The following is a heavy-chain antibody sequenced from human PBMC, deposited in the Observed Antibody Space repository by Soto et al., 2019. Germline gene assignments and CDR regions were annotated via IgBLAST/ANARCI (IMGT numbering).Heavy chain of an antibody. V-gene: IGHV1-18*01. D-gene: IGHD6-13*01. J-gene: IGHJ3*02. Sequence: ASVKVSCKASGYTFTSYGISWVRQAPGQGLEWMGWISAYNGNTNYAQKLQGRVTMTTDTSTSTAYMELRSLRSDDTAVYYCASSSSSWYEGDAFDIWGQGTMVTVSS. CDR1: GYTFTSYG. CDR3: ASSSSSWYEGDAFDI. CDR2: ISAYNGNT.